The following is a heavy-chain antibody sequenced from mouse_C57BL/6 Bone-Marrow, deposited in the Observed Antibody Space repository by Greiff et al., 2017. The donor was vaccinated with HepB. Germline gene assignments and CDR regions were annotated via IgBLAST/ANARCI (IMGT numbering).Heavy chain of an antibody. D-gene: IGHD2-4*01. CDR2: ISSGSSTI. CDR3: ARLRRAWFAY. Sequence: EVQLVDSGGGLVKPGGSLKLTCAASGFTFSDYGMHWVRQAPEKGLEWVAYISSGSSTIYYADTVKGRFTISRDNAKNTLFLQMTSLRSEDTAMYYCARLRRAWFAYGGQGTLVTVSA. CDR1: GFTFSDYG. V-gene: IGHV5-17*01. J-gene: IGHJ3*01.